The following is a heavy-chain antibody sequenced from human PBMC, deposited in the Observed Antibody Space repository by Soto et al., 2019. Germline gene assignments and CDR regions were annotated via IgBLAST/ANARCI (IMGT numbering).Heavy chain of an antibody. CDR1: GFTFSNAW. J-gene: IGHJ6*03. Sequence: GGSLRLSCAASGFTFSNAWMSWVRQAPGKGLEWVGRIKSKTDGGTTDYAAPVKGRFTISRDDSKNTLYLQMNSLKTEDTAVYYCTTDGKQLLVLDYYYMDVWGKETTVTVSS. D-gene: IGHD6-19*01. V-gene: IGHV3-15*01. CDR2: IKSKTDGGTT. CDR3: TTDGKQLLVLDYYYMDV.